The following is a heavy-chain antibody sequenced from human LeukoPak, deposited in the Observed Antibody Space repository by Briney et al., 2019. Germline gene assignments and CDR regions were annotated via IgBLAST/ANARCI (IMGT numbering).Heavy chain of an antibody. CDR1: GFTFSSYG. J-gene: IGHJ4*02. Sequence: GGSLRLSCAASGFTFSSYGMHWVRQAPDTGLEWVAFIRYDGTNKYYADSMKGRFTISRDNSKNTLYLQMNSLRADDTAVYYCAKRKEDSSGYYAYFDYWGQRTLLTVSS. CDR3: AKRKEDSSGYYAYFDY. D-gene: IGHD3-22*01. V-gene: IGHV3-30*02. CDR2: IRYDGTNK.